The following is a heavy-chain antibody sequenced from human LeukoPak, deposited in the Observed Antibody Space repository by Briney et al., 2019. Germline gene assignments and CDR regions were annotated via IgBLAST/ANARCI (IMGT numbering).Heavy chain of an antibody. Sequence: GGSLRLSCAASGFTFSSYAMHWVRQAPGKGLEWVAVISYDGSNKYYADSVKGRFTISRDNSKNTLYLQMNSLRAEDTAVYYCARGVYDSSGYLVYWGQGTLVTVSS. CDR1: GFTFSSYA. J-gene: IGHJ4*02. D-gene: IGHD3-22*01. CDR2: ISYDGSNK. CDR3: ARGVYDSSGYLVY. V-gene: IGHV3-30*01.